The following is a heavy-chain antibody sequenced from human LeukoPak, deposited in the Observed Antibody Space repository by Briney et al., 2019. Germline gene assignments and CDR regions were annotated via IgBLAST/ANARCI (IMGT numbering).Heavy chain of an antibody. D-gene: IGHD1-26*01. Sequence: GASLRLSCVPSGFMFSTYAMSWVSQDPGKGLEWVSIISGSGDRTYYADSVKGRLTVSRDNSKNTLYLQMKSLRAEDTAVYYCVSQSYSGSDNFYFHYWGQGTLVAVSS. V-gene: IGHV3-23*01. J-gene: IGHJ4*02. CDR3: VSQSYSGSDNFYFHY. CDR2: ISGSGDRT. CDR1: GFMFSTYA.